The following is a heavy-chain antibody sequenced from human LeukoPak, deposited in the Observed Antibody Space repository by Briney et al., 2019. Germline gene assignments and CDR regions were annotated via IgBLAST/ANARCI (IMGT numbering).Heavy chain of an antibody. V-gene: IGHV3-30*04. CDR3: ARDLRGGGGSSSSPA. D-gene: IGHD6-6*01. CDR2: ISYDGSNE. CDR1: GFTFSSYV. Sequence: GGSLRLSCAASGFTFSSYVMHWVRQAPGKGLEWVAIISYDGSNEYYADSVKGRFTISRDNSKNTLYLQMNSLRAEDTAVYYCARDLRGGGGSSSSPAWGQGTLVTVSS. J-gene: IGHJ5*02.